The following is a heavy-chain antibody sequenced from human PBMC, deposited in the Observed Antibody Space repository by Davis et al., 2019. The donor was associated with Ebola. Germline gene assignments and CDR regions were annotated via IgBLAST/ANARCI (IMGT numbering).Heavy chain of an antibody. CDR2: ISYDGSNK. Sequence: GESLKISCAASGFTFSSHGMHWVRQAAGKGLEWVAVISYDGSNKYYADSVKGRFTISRDNSKNTLYLQMNSLRGEDTAVYYCAKSHLMTTVTTAWFDPWGQGTLFTVSS. V-gene: IGHV3-30*18. D-gene: IGHD4-17*01. CDR3: AKSHLMTTVTTAWFDP. CDR1: GFTFSSHG. J-gene: IGHJ5*02.